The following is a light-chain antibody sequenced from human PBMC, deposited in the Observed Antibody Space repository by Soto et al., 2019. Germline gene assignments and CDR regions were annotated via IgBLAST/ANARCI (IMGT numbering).Light chain of an antibody. CDR1: ESVSSN. V-gene: IGKV3-15*01. Sequence: EIVMTQSPAILSVSPGERATLSCRASESVSSNLAWYQQKPGQAPRLLISGASTRATGIPVRFSGSGSGTDFTLTISSLQSEDFAVYYCQQYNNWPPWTFGQGTKVDI. CDR2: GAS. J-gene: IGKJ1*01. CDR3: QQYNNWPPWT.